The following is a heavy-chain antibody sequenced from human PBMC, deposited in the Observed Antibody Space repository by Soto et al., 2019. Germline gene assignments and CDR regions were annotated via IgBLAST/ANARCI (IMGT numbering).Heavy chain of an antibody. V-gene: IGHV4-38-2*02. J-gene: IGHJ4*02. CDR1: GYSISSGYY. CDR3: ARDRDYYDSSGYYSGTSYYFDY. CDR2: IYHSGST. D-gene: IGHD3-22*01. Sequence: SETLSLTCAVSGYSISSGYYWGWIRQPPGKGLEWIGSIYHSGSTYYNPSLKSRVTISVDTSKNQFSLKLSSVTAADTAVYYCARDRDYYDSSGYYSGTSYYFDYWGQGTLVTVS.